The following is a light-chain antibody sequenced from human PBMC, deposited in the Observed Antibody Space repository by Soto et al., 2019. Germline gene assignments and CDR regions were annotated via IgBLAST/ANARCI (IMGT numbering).Light chain of an antibody. V-gene: IGKV1-5*03. Sequence: MTQSPATLSVSPGERATLSCRASQSVSSNLAWYQQKPGKAPKLLIYKASSVESGVPSRFSGSGSGTEFTLTISSLQPDDFATYYCQHYNSYLSTFGQGTKVDIK. J-gene: IGKJ1*01. CDR2: KAS. CDR3: QHYNSYLST. CDR1: QSVSSN.